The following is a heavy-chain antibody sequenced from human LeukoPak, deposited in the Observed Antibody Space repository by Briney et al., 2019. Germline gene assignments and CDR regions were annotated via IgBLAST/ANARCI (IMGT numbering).Heavy chain of an antibody. CDR2: ISSSSTTI. V-gene: IGHV3-48*01. Sequence: PGGSLRLSGSASGFTFSSYSMNWVRQAPGKGLEGGSYISSSSTTIYYADSGKGRFTSSRANPNTSLYLQMNSLRADDTPVSYCAKDRYYGSGSYYKPYYFDSWGPGALVSVSS. J-gene: IGHJ4*02. D-gene: IGHD3-10*01. CDR1: GFTFSSYS. CDR3: AKDRYYGSGSYYKPYYFDS.